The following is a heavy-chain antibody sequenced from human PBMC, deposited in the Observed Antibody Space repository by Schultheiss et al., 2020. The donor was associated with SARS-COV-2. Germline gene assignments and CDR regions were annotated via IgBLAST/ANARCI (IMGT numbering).Heavy chain of an antibody. J-gene: IGHJ6*03. CDR2: ISFDGSNK. CDR3: ARDQLKIVGYYYYYMDV. V-gene: IGHV3-30-3*01. Sequence: GGSLRLSCAASGFTFSSYNMNWVRQAPGKGLEWVAVISFDGSNKDYADSVKGRFTVSRDNSKNTLYLQMNSLRAEDTAVYYCARDQLKIVGYYYYYMDVWGKGTTVTVSS. CDR1: GFTFSSYN. D-gene: IGHD2/OR15-2a*01.